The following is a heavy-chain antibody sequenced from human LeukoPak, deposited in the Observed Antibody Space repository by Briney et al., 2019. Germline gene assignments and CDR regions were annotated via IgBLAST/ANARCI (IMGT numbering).Heavy chain of an antibody. Sequence: PSETLSLTCAVYGGSFSGYYWSWIRQPPGKGLEWIGEINHSGSTNYNPSLKSRVTISVDTSKNKFSLKLSSVTAADTAVYYCARAMSIAARPTNYYYYMDVWGKGTTVTVSS. D-gene: IGHD6-6*01. V-gene: IGHV4-34*01. CDR2: INHSGST. J-gene: IGHJ6*03. CDR3: ARAMSIAARPTNYYYYMDV. CDR1: GGSFSGYY.